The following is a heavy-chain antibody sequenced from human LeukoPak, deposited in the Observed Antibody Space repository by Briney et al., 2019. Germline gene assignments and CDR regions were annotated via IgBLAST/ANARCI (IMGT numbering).Heavy chain of an antibody. CDR1: GFTFSGYW. J-gene: IGHJ3*01. Sequence: GSLRLSCAASGFTFSGYWMSWVRQAPGKGLEWVANIKHDGSEKYYVDSVKGRFTISRDNAKNSLYLQMNSLRAEDTALYYCAKYRNAFDVWGQGTMVTVSS. V-gene: IGHV3-7*01. CDR2: IKHDGSEK. D-gene: IGHD2-2*01. CDR3: AKYRNAFDV.